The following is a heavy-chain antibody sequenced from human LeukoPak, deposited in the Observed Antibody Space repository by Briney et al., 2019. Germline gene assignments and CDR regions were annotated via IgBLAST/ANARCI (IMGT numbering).Heavy chain of an antibody. CDR1: DYSITSGYF. CDR2: MSHSGNA. D-gene: IGHD3-10*01. J-gene: IGHJ4*02. V-gene: IGHV4-38-2*02. Sequence: SETLSLTCAVSDYSITSGYFWGWSRQPPGKGLEGIGCMSHSGNAYYSPSLKSRVTISLETSTNQVSLRLSSVTAADTAVYYCVRENDWFGEVDWGQGTLVTVSS. CDR3: VRENDWFGEVD.